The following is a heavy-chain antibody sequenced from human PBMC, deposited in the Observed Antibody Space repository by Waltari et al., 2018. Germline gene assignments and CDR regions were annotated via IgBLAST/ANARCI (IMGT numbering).Heavy chain of an antibody. Sequence: QVQLQQWGAGLMKPSETRSLTCAVYGGAFSGSYWAWIRQPPGKGLGWIGEINDSGSTNYNSSLKTRVSISLDTSKNQFSLKLTSVTAADTALYFCARHGRIRAVALIDYWGQGTLVTVSS. CDR3: ARHGRIRAVALIDY. V-gene: IGHV4-34*01. CDR2: INDSGST. J-gene: IGHJ4*02. D-gene: IGHD2-15*01. CDR1: GGAFSGSY.